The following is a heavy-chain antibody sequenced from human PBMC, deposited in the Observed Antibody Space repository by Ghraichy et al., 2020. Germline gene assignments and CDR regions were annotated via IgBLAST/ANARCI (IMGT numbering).Heavy chain of an antibody. J-gene: IGHJ4*02. V-gene: IGHV3-23*01. CDR2: ISGSGGST. CDR3: AKDRGVTWAESLYY. CDR1: GFTFSSYA. Sequence: GGSLRLSCAASGFTFSSYAMSWVRQAPGKGLEWVSAISGSGGSTYYADSVKGRFTIARDTSKNTLYLQMNSLRAEDTAVYYCAKDRGVTWAESLYYWGQGTLVTVSS. D-gene: IGHD3-3*01.